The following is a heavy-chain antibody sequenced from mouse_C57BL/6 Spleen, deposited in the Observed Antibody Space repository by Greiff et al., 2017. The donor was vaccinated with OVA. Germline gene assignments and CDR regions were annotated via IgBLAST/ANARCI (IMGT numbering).Heavy chain of an antibody. V-gene: IGHV1-69*01. D-gene: IGHD1-1*01. CDR3: ARSTTVVGFDY. Sequence: QVQLQQPGAELVMPGASVKLSCKASGYTFTSYWLRWVKQRPGQGLEWIGEIDPSDSYTNYNQKFKGKATLTVDKSSSTAYMQLSSLTSEDSAVYYGARSTTVVGFDYWGQGTTLTVSS. J-gene: IGHJ2*01. CDR2: IDPSDSYT. CDR1: GYTFTSYW.